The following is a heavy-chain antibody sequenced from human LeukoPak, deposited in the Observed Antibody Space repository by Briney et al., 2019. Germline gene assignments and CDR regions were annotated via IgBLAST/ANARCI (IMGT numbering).Heavy chain of an antibody. CDR1: GFTFSNYG. Sequence: GGSLRLSCAASGFTFSNYGVHWVRQAPGKGLEWVSFIRFDGSNKYYADSVKGRFTISRDSSKNTLYLQMNSLRAEDTAVYYCARGSSQNPMVRGVIITRKKLWFDPWGQGTLVTVSS. V-gene: IGHV3-30*02. CDR2: IRFDGSNK. CDR3: ARGSSQNPMVRGVIITRKKLWFDP. J-gene: IGHJ5*02. D-gene: IGHD3-10*01.